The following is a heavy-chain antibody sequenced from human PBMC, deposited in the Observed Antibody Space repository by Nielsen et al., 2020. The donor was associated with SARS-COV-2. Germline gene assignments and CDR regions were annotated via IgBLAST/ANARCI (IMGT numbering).Heavy chain of an antibody. V-gene: IGHV3-33*01. J-gene: IGHJ4*02. D-gene: IGHD3-3*01. CDR1: GFTFSSYG. CDR3: ARWGATSGDFWSGYYPSPFDY. CDR2: IWYDGSNK. Sequence: GGSLRLSCAASGFTFSSYGMHWVRQAPGKGLEWVAVIWYDGSNKYYADSVKGRFTISRDNAKNSLYLQMNSLRAEDTAVYYCARWGATSGDFWSGYYPSPFDYWGQGTLVTVSS.